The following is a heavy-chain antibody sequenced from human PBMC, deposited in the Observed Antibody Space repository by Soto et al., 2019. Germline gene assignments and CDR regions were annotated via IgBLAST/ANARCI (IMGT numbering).Heavy chain of an antibody. V-gene: IGHV4-34*01. CDR1: GGSFSGYY. D-gene: IGHD3-10*01. CDR3: ARGRVYGSGTSRYYYYGMDV. Sequence: QVQLQQWGAGLLKPSETLSLTCAVYGGSFSGYYWSWIRQPPGKGLEWIGEINHSGSTYYNPSLKSRVTISVDTSKNQFSLKLSSVTAADTAVYYCARGRVYGSGTSRYYYYGMDVWGQGTTVTVSS. J-gene: IGHJ6*02. CDR2: INHSGST.